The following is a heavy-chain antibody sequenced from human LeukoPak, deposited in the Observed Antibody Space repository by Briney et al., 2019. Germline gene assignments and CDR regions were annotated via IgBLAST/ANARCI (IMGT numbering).Heavy chain of an antibody. CDR2: IWHDGSLK. D-gene: IGHD3-16*01. J-gene: IGHJ6*02. CDR1: GFTVSSNY. V-gene: IGHV3-33*08. CDR3: ARGFRPHYDYVPDV. Sequence: HTGGSLRLSCAASGFTVSSNYMSWVRQVPGKGLEWVAVIWHDGSLKYYADSVKGRFTISRDNFKNTLSLQMNSLRAEDTALYYCARGFRPHYDYVPDVWGRGTTVTVSS.